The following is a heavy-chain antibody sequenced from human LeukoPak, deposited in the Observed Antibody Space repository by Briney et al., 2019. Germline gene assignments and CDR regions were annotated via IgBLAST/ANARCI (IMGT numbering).Heavy chain of an antibody. Sequence: ASVKVSCKASRYTFTGYYMHWVRQAPGQGLEWMGRINPNSGGTNYAQKFQGRVTMTRDTSISTAYMELSRLRSDDTAVYYCAREPTYSGSYYYYYMDVWGKGTTVTVSS. CDR2: INPNSGGT. D-gene: IGHD1-26*01. CDR3: AREPTYSGSYYYYYMDV. V-gene: IGHV1-2*06. CDR1: RYTFTGYY. J-gene: IGHJ6*03.